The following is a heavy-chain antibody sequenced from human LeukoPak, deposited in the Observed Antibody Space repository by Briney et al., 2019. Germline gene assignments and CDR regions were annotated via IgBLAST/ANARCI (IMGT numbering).Heavy chain of an antibody. CDR1: GASVSSISYY. V-gene: IGHV4-39*01. Sequence: SETLSLTCTVSGASVSSISYYWGWIRQPPGKGLVWIGAMYYSGSTYYNPSLKSRVTLSVDTSTNQLSLKLSSVTAADTAVYYCARHVYIGYYSYYMDVWGKGTTVTISS. D-gene: IGHD1-14*01. J-gene: IGHJ6*03. CDR2: MYYSGST. CDR3: ARHVYIGYYSYYMDV.